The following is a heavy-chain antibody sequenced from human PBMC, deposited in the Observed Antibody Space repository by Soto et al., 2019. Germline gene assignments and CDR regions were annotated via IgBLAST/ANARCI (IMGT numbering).Heavy chain of an antibody. CDR3: ARDRGGALDS. CDR1: GFTFNTFA. D-gene: IGHD2-15*01. CDR2: LSGSGSLS. J-gene: IGHJ4*02. Sequence: EVLLLESGGGLVQPGGSLRLSCAASGFTFNTFAMTWVRQAPGKGLEWVSALSGSGSLSYYADSVKGRFTISSDNSKNTMYLQMNNLRVDETAVYFCARDRGGALDSWGQGTLVTVSS. V-gene: IGHV3-23*01.